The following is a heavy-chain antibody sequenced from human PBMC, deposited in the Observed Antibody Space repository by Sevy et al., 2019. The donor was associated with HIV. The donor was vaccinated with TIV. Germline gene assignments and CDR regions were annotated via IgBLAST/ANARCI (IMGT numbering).Heavy chain of an antibody. D-gene: IGHD3-3*01. Sequence: GGSLRLSCAASGFTFSDYYMSWIRQAPGKGLELVSYISSSSSYTNYADSVKGRFTISGDNAQNSLYLKMNSLRAEDSAVYYCARDPYYDFWSGYHKGSGMDVWGQGTTVTVSS. CDR2: ISSSSSYT. CDR1: GFTFSDYY. CDR3: ARDPYYDFWSGYHKGSGMDV. V-gene: IGHV3-11*06. J-gene: IGHJ6*02.